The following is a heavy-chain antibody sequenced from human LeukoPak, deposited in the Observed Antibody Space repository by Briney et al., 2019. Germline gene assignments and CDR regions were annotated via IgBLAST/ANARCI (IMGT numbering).Heavy chain of an antibody. Sequence: PSETLSLTCSVSGASIDRSTYYWGWIRQPPGKGLEWIGSVYYSGSTYYNSALKSRVTISVDTSKNQFSLKLYSVTAADTSVYFCARMAAPGLAWGQGTLVTVSS. D-gene: IGHD5-24*01. V-gene: IGHV4-39*01. CDR2: VYYSGST. CDR3: ARMAAPGLA. CDR1: GASIDRSTYY. J-gene: IGHJ5*02.